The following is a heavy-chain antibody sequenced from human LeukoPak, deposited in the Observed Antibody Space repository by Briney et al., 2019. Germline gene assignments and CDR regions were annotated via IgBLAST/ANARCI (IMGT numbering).Heavy chain of an antibody. CDR3: ASSGLLELQAFDY. D-gene: IGHD1-7*01. CDR2: IIPIFGTA. Sequence: GSSVKVSCKASGGAFSSYAISWVREAPGQGLEWMGRIIPIFGTANYAQKFQGRVTITTDESTSTAYMELSSLRSVDTAVYYCASSGLLELQAFDYWGQGTLVTVSS. J-gene: IGHJ4*02. V-gene: IGHV1-69*05. CDR1: GGAFSSYA.